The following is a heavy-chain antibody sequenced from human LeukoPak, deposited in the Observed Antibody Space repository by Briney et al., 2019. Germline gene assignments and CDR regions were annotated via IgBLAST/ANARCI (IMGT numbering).Heavy chain of an antibody. Sequence: PSETLSLTCTVSGGSIGSGGYYWSWIRQHPGKGLEWIGYIYYSGSTYYDPSLKSRVTISVDTSKNQFSLKLSSVTAADTAVYYCARTLVSQLTDYWGQGTLVTVSS. V-gene: IGHV4-31*03. D-gene: IGHD3-9*01. CDR1: GGSIGSGGYY. CDR2: IYYSGST. J-gene: IGHJ4*02. CDR3: ARTLVSQLTDY.